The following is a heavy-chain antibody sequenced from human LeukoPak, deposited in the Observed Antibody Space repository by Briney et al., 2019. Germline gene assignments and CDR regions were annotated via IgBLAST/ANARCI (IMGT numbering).Heavy chain of an antibody. D-gene: IGHD3-22*01. V-gene: IGHV6-1*01. Sequence: SQTLSLTCAISGYSVSSNSAAWNWIRQSPSRGLEWLGRTYYRSNWYNDYAVSVKSRITSNPDTSKNQFSLPLNSVTPEDTAVYYCARSVYYYDSSGYTHFDYWGQGTLVTVSS. J-gene: IGHJ4*02. CDR1: GYSVSSNSAA. CDR2: TYYRSNWYN. CDR3: ARSVYYYDSSGYTHFDY.